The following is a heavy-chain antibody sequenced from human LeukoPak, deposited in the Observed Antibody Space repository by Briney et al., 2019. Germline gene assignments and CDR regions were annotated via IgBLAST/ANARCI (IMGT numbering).Heavy chain of an antibody. V-gene: IGHV3-49*04. CDR2: IRSKAYGGTT. J-gene: IGHJ4*02. CDR3: TLGAAAGTNRDY. Sequence: GGSLRLSCTASGFTFCDYAMSWVRQAPGKGLEWVGFIRSKAYGGTTEYAASVKGRFTISRDDSKSIAYLQMNSLKTEDTAVYYCTLGAAAGTNRDYWGQGTLVTVSS. CDR1: GFTFCDYA. D-gene: IGHD6-13*01.